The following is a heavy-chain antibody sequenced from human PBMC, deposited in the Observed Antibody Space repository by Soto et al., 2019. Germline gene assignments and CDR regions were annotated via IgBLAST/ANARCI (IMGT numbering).Heavy chain of an antibody. CDR3: ARAPGLGAFDI. Sequence: QVQLVQSGAEVKKPGSSVKVSCKASGGTFSSYTISWVRQAPGQGLEWMGRIIPILGIANYAQKFQGRVTITADKSTSTAYMELSSLRSEDTAVCYCARAPGLGAFDIWGQGTMVTVSS. CDR1: GGTFSSYT. D-gene: IGHD3-9*01. V-gene: IGHV1-69*02. CDR2: IIPILGIA. J-gene: IGHJ3*02.